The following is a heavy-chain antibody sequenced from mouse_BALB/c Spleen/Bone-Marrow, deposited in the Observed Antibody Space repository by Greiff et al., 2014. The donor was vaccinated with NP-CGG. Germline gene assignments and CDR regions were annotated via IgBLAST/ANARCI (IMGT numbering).Heavy chain of an antibody. D-gene: IGHD2-5*01. CDR1: GYSFSGYN. Sequence: VQLQQSGPELEKPGASVKISCKASGYSFSGYNLNWGKQNSGQSHEWVGNIDPYYGDTTYNQKFKGKATLTVDRSSSTAYMQLKSLTSEDSAVYYCARKAYYTNWWYFDVWGAGTTVTVSS. CDR2: IDPYYGDT. J-gene: IGHJ1*01. CDR3: ARKAYYTNWWYFDV. V-gene: IGHV1-39*01.